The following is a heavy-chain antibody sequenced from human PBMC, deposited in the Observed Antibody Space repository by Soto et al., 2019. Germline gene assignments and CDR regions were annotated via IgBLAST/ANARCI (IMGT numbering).Heavy chain of an antibody. D-gene: IGHD6-13*01. Sequence: PSETLSLTCTVSGDSISSGGYYWSRIRQHPGKGLEWIGYIYYNGNTYYNPSLESRVTISVDMSENQFSLKLSSVTAADTAMYYCASHSPSYYFGMDVWGQGTTVTVSS. CDR2: IYYNGNT. CDR3: ASHSPSYYFGMDV. J-gene: IGHJ6*02. CDR1: GDSISSGGYY. V-gene: IGHV4-31*03.